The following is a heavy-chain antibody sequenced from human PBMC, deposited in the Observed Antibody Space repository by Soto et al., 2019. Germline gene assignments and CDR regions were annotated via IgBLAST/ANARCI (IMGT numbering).Heavy chain of an antibody. CDR2: ISYSGST. Sequence: QLQLQESGPGLVKPSETLSLTCTVSGGSISSSSYYWGWIRQPPGKGLEWIGSISYSGSTYYNPSLKSRVTISVDTSKNQFSLKLSSVTAADTAVYYCARPSGSYLYYFDYWGQGTLVTVSS. D-gene: IGHD1-26*01. CDR1: GGSISSSSYY. J-gene: IGHJ4*02. CDR3: ARPSGSYLYYFDY. V-gene: IGHV4-39*01.